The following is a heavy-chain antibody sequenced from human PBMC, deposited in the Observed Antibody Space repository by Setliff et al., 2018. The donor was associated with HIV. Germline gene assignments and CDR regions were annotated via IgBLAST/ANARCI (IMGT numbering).Heavy chain of an antibody. CDR3: ATLSGATTYFDY. CDR1: GDSVNSYY. D-gene: IGHD1-26*01. CDR2: VYNDGTF. V-gene: IGHV4-59*08. J-gene: IGHJ4*02. Sequence: SETLSLTCNVYGDSVNSYYWSWIRQSPGKGLECIGYVYNDGTFNYNPSLKSRVTISVDTSKNQFSLKLSSVTAADTAVYYCATLSGATTYFDYWGQGTLVTVSS.